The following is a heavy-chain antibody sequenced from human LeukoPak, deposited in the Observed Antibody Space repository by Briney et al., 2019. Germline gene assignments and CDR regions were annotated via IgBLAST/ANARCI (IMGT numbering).Heavy chain of an antibody. V-gene: IGHV3-48*04. CDR2: ISSSGSTK. CDR1: GFTFSSYA. J-gene: IGHJ4*02. Sequence: GGSLRLSCAASGFTFSSYAMHWVRQAPGKGLEWVSYISSSGSTKYYADSVKGRFTISRDNAKNSLYLQMNSLRAEDTAVYYCARAYCSSTSCYFGVEPFDYWGQGTLVTVSS. D-gene: IGHD2-2*01. CDR3: ARAYCSSTSCYFGVEPFDY.